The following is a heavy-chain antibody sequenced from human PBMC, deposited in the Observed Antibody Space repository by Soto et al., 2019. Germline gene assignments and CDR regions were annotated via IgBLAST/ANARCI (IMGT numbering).Heavy chain of an antibody. CDR2: IYPGDSDT. J-gene: IGHJ4*02. V-gene: IGHV5-51*01. Sequence: LGESLKISCRGSGYKFNTYWIGWVRQMPGKGLEWMGIIYPGDSDTRYSPSFQGQVTISADNSISTAYLQWNSLKASDTAMYYCGRASRGFVDPYYFDSWGQGTLVTVSS. CDR1: GYKFNTYW. CDR3: GRASRGFVDPYYFDS. D-gene: IGHD3-3*01.